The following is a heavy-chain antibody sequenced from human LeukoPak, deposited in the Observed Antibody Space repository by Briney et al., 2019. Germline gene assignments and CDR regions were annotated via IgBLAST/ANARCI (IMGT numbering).Heavy chain of an antibody. CDR1: GGSISSYY. J-gene: IGHJ4*02. V-gene: IGHV4-59*01. CDR3: ARVSGYDWESFYDY. Sequence: SETPSLTCTVSGGSISSYYWSWIRQPPGKGLEWIGYICYSGSTNYNPSLKSRVTISVDTSKNQFSLKLRSVTAAETAVYYCARVSGYDWESFYDYWGQGTLVTVSS. D-gene: IGHD5-12*01. CDR2: ICYSGST.